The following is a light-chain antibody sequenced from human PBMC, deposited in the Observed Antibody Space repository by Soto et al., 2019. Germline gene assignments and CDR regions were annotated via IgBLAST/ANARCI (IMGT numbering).Light chain of an antibody. CDR3: QQSHNTPYT. CDR2: AAT. V-gene: IGKV1-39*01. CDR1: QSINNY. Sequence: DIQMTQSPSSLSASVGDRVTITCRASQSINNYLNWYQQREGKAPKLLIYAATSLQSGVPPRFSGSGSGTDFNLTISGLQPEYFATYYCQQSHNTPYTFGLGTKLEV. J-gene: IGKJ2*01.